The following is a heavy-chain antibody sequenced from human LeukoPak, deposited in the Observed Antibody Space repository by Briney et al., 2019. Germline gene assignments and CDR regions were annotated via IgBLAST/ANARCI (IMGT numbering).Heavy chain of an antibody. J-gene: IGHJ5*02. Sequence: SVKVSCKASGGTFSSYAISWVRQAPGQGLEWMGGIIPIFGTANYAQKLQGRVTMTTDTSTSTAYMELRSLRSDDTAVYYCARRSAYYYGSGSYLIDPWGQGTLVTVSS. CDR2: IIPIFGTA. CDR3: ARRSAYYYGSGSYLIDP. CDR1: GGTFSSYA. D-gene: IGHD3-10*01. V-gene: IGHV1-69*05.